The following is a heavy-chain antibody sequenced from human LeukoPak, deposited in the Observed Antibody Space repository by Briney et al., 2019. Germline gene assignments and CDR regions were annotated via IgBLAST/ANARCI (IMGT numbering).Heavy chain of an antibody. V-gene: IGHV3-7*01. D-gene: IGHD3-16*01. Sequence: PGGSLRLSCAASGFTFSSYWMSWVRQAPGKGLEWVANIKQDGSETHYVVSVRGRFTIYRDNAKNSLYVQMNSLRAEDTAVYYCARHRGTYYDYWGQGPLVTVSS. CDR1: GFTFSSYW. J-gene: IGHJ4*02. CDR2: IKQDGSET. CDR3: ARHRGTYYDY.